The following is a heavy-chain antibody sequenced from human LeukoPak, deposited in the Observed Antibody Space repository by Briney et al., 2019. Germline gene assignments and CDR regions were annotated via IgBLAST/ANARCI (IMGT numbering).Heavy chain of an antibody. Sequence: QPGGSLRLSCAASGFTLSSSEMNWVRQAPGKGLEWVSYISSSVTTIYYADSVKGRFTISRDNAKNSLYLQMNSLRAEDTAVYYCARGPNEFDYWGQGTLVTVSS. CDR2: ISSSVTTI. CDR1: GFTLSSSE. V-gene: IGHV3-48*03. J-gene: IGHJ4*02. D-gene: IGHD2-8*01. CDR3: ARGPNEFDY.